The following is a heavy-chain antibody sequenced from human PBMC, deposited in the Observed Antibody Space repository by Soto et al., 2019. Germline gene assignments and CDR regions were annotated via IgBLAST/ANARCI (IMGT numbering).Heavy chain of an antibody. J-gene: IGHJ6*02. CDR1: GYTFTGYY. Sequence: QVQLVQSGAEVKKPGASVKVSCKASGYTFTGYYMHWVRQAPGQGLEWMGWINPNRGGTNYAQKFQGWVTMTRDTSISTAYMELSRLRSDDTAVYYCARDRREVAGVVVTYYYYYGMDVWGQGTTVTVSS. V-gene: IGHV1-2*04. D-gene: IGHD2-15*01. CDR3: ARDRREVAGVVVTYYYYYGMDV. CDR2: INPNRGGT.